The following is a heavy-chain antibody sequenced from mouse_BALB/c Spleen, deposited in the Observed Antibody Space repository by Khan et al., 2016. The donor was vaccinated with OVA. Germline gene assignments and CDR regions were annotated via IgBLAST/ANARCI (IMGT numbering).Heavy chain of an antibody. CDR3: ARHGSSSWFAD. J-gene: IGHJ3*01. V-gene: IGHV1S135*01. CDR1: GYSFTTYY. Sequence: VQLQQSGPELMKPGASVKISCKASGYSFTTYYIHWVKQSHGKSLEWIGYIDPFNDDTNYNQKFKGKATLTVDKSSSTAYMHLSSRTSEDSAVYYCARHGSSSWFADWGQGTLVTVSA. D-gene: IGHD1-1*01. CDR2: IDPFNDDT.